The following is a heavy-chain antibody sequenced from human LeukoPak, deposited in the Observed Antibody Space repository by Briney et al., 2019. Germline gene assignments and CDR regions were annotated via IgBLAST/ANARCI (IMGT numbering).Heavy chain of an antibody. V-gene: IGHV3-7*01. CDR2: IKQDGSEK. CDR1: GFTFNSYW. J-gene: IGHJ6*03. CDR3: AREEGWYFWPRSYMDV. Sequence: PGGSLRLFCAASGFTFNSYWMSCVRQAPGKGLEGVANIKQDGSEKYYVDSAKGRFTISRDNAKNSLYLQMNSLRAEDTAVYYCAREEGWYFWPRSYMDVWGKGTTVTVSS. D-gene: IGHD1-14*01.